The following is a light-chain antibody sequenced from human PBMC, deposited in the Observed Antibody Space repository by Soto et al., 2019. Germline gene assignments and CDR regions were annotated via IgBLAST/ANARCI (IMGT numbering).Light chain of an antibody. CDR3: QQRSNWPPGYT. CDR2: DAS. V-gene: IGKV3-11*01. Sequence: EIVLTQSPATLSLSPGERATLSCRASQSVSSYLAWYQQKPGQAPRLLIYDASNRATGIPARFSGSXXXTXXXXXISSLEPEDFAVYYCQQRSNWPPGYTFGQGTKLEIK. CDR1: QSVSSY. J-gene: IGKJ2*01.